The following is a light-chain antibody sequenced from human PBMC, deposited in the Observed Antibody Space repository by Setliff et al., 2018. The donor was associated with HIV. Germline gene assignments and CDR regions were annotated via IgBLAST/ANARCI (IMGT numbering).Light chain of an antibody. CDR1: SSDVGGYNY. CDR2: EVR. J-gene: IGLJ1*01. Sequence: QPALTQPASVSGSPGQSITISCTGTSSDVGGYNYVSWYQQHPGKAPKLIIYEVRNRPSGVSNRFSGSKSGNTASLTISGLQAEDEGDYYCSSYAITNTLPFGTGTKGTVL. V-gene: IGLV2-14*01. CDR3: SSYAITNTLP.